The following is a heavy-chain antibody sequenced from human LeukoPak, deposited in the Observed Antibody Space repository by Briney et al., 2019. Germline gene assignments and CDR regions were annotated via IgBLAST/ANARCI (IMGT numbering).Heavy chain of an antibody. J-gene: IGHJ6*02. D-gene: IGHD2-15*01. V-gene: IGHV4-30-2*05. Sequence: SQTLSLTCAVSGGSISSGGYSWSWIRQPPGKGLEWIGYIYHSGSTYYNPSLKSRVTISVDTSKNQFSLKLSSVTAADTAVYYCARDPGYCSGGSCYTDYYGMDVWGQGTTVTVSS. CDR1: GGSISSGGYS. CDR3: ARDPGYCSGGSCYTDYYGMDV. CDR2: IYHSGST.